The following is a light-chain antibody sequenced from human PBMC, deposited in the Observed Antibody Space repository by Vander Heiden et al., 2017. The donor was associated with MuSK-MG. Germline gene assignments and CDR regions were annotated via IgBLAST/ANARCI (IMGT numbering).Light chain of an antibody. CDR1: QSVSSN. J-gene: IGKJ1*01. CDR2: GAS. V-gene: IGKV3-15*01. CDR3: QQDNNWPGT. Sequence: EIVMTQSPATLSVSPGERATLSCRASQSVSSNLAWYQQKPGQAPRLLMHGASTRAIDIPARFSGSGSGTEFTLIISSLQSEDFAVYYCQQDNNWPGTFGQGTKVEI.